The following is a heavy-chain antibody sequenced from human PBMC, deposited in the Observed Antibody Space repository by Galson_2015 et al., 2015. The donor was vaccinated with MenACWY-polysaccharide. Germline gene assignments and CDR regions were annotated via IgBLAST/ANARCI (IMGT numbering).Heavy chain of an antibody. D-gene: IGHD6-19*01. CDR1: EFTFSSYW. J-gene: IGHJ3*02. V-gene: IGHV3-74*01. Sequence: SLRLSCAASEFTFSSYWMHWVRQAPGQGLEWVSRANSYGSNTSYADSGKGRFTISRDNSKNTVYLQMNSLRAEDTAVYYCARPSSQGYRSGLTPAFEISGQGTLLTVSS. CDR3: ARPSSQGYRSGLTPAFEI. CDR2: ANSYGSNT.